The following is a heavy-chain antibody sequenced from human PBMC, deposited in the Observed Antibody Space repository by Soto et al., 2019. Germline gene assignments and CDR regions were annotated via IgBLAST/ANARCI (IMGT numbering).Heavy chain of an antibody. J-gene: IGHJ4*02. CDR1: GGSISSGDYY. CDR3: ARITMVRGVYLPDYFDY. Sequence: PSETLSLTCTVSGGSISSGDYYWSWIRQPPGKGLEWIGYIYYSGSTYYNPSLESRVTISVDTSKNQFSLKLSSVTAADTAVYYCARITMVRGVYLPDYFDYWGQGTLVTVSS. D-gene: IGHD3-10*01. CDR2: IYYSGST. V-gene: IGHV4-30-4*01.